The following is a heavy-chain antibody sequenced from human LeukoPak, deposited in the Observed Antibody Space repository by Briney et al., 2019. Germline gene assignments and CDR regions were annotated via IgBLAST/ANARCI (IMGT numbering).Heavy chain of an antibody. CDR1: GFRSSSYA. J-gene: IGHJ4*02. V-gene: IGHV3-30-3*01. CDR2: MLYDGSTK. Sequence: PGRSLRLSCAASGFRSSSYAMHWVRQAPGKGLEWVAVMLYDGSTKYYADSVKGRFTISRDDSKNTLYLQMNSLRAEDTAVYYCVRGDSHKSDWYNNWGQGTLVTVSS. CDR3: VRGDSHKSDWYNN. D-gene: IGHD6-19*01.